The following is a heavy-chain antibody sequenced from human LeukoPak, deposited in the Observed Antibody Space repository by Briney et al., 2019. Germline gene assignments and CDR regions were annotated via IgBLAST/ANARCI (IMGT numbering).Heavy chain of an antibody. CDR3: ARVRRDGYLFDY. CDR2: IYTSGST. D-gene: IGHD5-24*01. CDR1: GGSISSYY. Sequence: SETLSLTCTVSGGSISSYYWSWIRQPAGKGLEWIGRIYTSGSTNYNPSLKSRVTISVDKSKNQFSLKLSSVTAADTAVYYCARVRRDGYLFDYRGQGTLVTVSS. V-gene: IGHV4-4*07. J-gene: IGHJ4*02.